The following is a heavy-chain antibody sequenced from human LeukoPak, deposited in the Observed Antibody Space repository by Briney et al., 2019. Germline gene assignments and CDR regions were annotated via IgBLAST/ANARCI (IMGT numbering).Heavy chain of an antibody. CDR2: INHSGST. D-gene: IGHD3-22*01. CDR1: GGSFSGYY. J-gene: IGHJ4*02. CDR3: ARHYYDSSGYYYGLYYFDY. V-gene: IGHV4-34*01. Sequence: SETLSLTCAVYGGSFSGYYWSWIRQPPGKGLEWIGEINHSGSTNYNPSPKSRVTISVDTSKNQFSLKLSSVTAADTAVYYCARHYYDSSGYYYGLYYFDYWGQGTLVTVSS.